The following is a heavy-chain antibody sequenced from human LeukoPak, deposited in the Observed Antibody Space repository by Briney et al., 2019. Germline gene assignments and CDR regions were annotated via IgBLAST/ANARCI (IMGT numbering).Heavy chain of an antibody. V-gene: IGHV4-39*01. Sequence: SETLSLTCTVSADFISIIDYYWGWIRQPPGKGLEWIGSIYYSGSTYYNPSLKSRGTISVDTSKKQFSLKLSSVTAADTAVYYCARGPPPDFDCWGQGTLVTVSS. J-gene: IGHJ4*02. CDR3: ARGPPPDFDC. CDR2: IYYSGST. CDR1: ADFISIIDYY.